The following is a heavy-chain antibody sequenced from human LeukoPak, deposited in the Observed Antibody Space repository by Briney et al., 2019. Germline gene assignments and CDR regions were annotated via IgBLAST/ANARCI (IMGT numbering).Heavy chain of an antibody. CDR2: ISSSGSTI. CDR1: GYSFVDYG. J-gene: IGHJ4*02. CDR3: AREVDGMPLHLATY. V-gene: IGHV3-11*04. Sequence: GGSLRLSCAGSGYSFVDYGVGWIRQAPGKGLEWVSYISSSGSTIYYADSVKGRFTISRDNAKNSLYLQMNSLRAEDTAVYYGAREVDGMPLHLATYWGQGTLVTVSS. D-gene: IGHD2-2*01.